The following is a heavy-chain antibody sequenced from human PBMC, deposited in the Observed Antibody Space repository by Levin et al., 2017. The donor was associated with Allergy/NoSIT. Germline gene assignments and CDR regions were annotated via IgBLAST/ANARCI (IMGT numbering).Heavy chain of an antibody. D-gene: IGHD3-10*01. J-gene: IGHJ4*02. V-gene: IGHV1-2*06. CDR2: INPNSGGT. CDR3: VTYYYGSGTNPFDY. CDR1: GYTFTAYY. Sequence: ASVKVSCKASGYTFTAYYIHWVRQAPGQGLEWVGRINPNSGGTNYAQKFQDRVTMTRDTPISTAYMELSRLRSDDTAVYYCVTYYYGSGTNPFDYWGQGTLVTVSS.